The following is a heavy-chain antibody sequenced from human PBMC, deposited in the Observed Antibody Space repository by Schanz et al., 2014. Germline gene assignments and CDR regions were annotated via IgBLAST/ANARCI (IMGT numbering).Heavy chain of an antibody. J-gene: IGHJ4*02. CDR2: INSVGSNT. CDR3: VRVSFADPRLYRGMDRDIDY. V-gene: IGHV3-74*01. D-gene: IGHD5-18*01. Sequence: EVQLVQSGGGLVQPGGSLRLSCAASGFTFSSHWMHWVRQDPGKGLVWVARINSVGSNTDYADSVTGRFTISRDNAKNTLYLQMNTLRAEDTAVYYCVRVSFADPRLYRGMDRDIDYWGQGTLVTDSS. CDR1: GFTFSSHW.